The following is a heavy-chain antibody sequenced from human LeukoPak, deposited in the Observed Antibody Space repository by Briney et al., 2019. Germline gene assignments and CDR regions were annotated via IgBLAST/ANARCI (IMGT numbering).Heavy chain of an antibody. CDR2: IKQDGSEK. Sequence: GGSLRLSCAASGFTLSNYWMTWVRQAPGKGLEWVANIKQDGSEKFYADSVKGRFTFSRDNAKNSLYLQMNSLRADDTAVYYCARVHYGLDVWGQGTTVTVSS. CDR3: ARVHYGLDV. V-gene: IGHV3-7*01. CDR1: GFTLSNYW. J-gene: IGHJ6*02.